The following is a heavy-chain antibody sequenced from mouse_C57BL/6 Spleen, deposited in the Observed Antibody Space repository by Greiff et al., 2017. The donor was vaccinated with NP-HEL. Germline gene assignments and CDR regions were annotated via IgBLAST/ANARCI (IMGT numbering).Heavy chain of an antibody. D-gene: IGHD2-1*01. V-gene: IGHV1-62-2*01. CDR1: GYTFPEYP. Sequence: QVQLQQSGAELVKPGASVKLSCKPSGYTFPEYPIPWVKQRSGQGFEWIGWFYPGSGSIKYNEKCKDKATLTADKSSSTVYMELSRLTSEDSAVYFCARHGVYGNYGYFDVWGTGTTVTVSS. J-gene: IGHJ1*03. CDR3: ARHGVYGNYGYFDV. CDR2: FYPGSGSI.